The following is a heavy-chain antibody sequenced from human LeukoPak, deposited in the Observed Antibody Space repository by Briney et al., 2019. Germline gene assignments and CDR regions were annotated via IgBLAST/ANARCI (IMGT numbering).Heavy chain of an antibody. CDR1: GYTFTGYY. Sequence: GASVNVSFKASGYTFTGYYMHWVRQAPGQGLEWMGRINPNSGGTNYAQKFQGRVTMTRDTSISTAYMELSRLRSDDTAVYYCARAGIAADWFDPWGQGTLVTVSS. CDR3: ARAGIAADWFDP. D-gene: IGHD6-6*01. J-gene: IGHJ5*02. CDR2: INPNSGGT. V-gene: IGHV1-2*06.